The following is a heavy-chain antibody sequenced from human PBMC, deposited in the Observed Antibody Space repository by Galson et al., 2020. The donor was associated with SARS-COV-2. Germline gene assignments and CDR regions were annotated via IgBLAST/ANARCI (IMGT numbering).Heavy chain of an antibody. CDR1: GFTLSSYA. CDR2: ISYDGSNK. J-gene: IGHJ1*01. D-gene: IGHD3-22*01. CDR3: ARDYYDSSGYYYVDFQH. Sequence: GGSLRLSCAASGFTLSSYAMHWVRQAPGKGLEWVAVISYDGSNKYYADSVKGRFTISRDNSKNTLYLQMNSLRAEDTAVYYCARDYYDSSGYYYVDFQHWGQGTLVTVSS. V-gene: IGHV3-30*04.